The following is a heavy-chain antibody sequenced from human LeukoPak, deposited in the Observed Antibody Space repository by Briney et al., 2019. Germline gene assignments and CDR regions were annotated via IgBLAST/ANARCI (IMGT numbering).Heavy chain of an antibody. J-gene: IGHJ4*02. D-gene: IGHD6-13*01. CDR1: GFTFSSYW. CDR2: IKQDGSEK. CDR3: AKHSRITSSWDYFDY. Sequence: GGSLRLSCAASGFTFSSYWMSWVRQAPGKGLEWVANIKQDGSEKYYVDSVEGRFTISRDNAKNSLCLQMNSLRAEDTAVYYCAKHSRITSSWDYFDYWGQGTLVTVSS. V-gene: IGHV3-7*03.